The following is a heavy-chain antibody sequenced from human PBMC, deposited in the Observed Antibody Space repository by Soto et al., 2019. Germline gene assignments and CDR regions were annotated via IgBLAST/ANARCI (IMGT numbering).Heavy chain of an antibody. V-gene: IGHV4-30-2*01. D-gene: IGHD5-18*01. CDR2: IYHSGST. Sequence: PSETLSLTCAVSGGSISSGAYSWSWIRQPPGKGLEWVGYIYHSGSTYYNPSLKSRVTISVDTSKNQFSLKLSSVTAADTAVYYCASENERLRGSYGFFDYWGQGTLVTVSS. CDR1: GGSISSGAYS. J-gene: IGHJ4*02. CDR3: ASENERLRGSYGFFDY.